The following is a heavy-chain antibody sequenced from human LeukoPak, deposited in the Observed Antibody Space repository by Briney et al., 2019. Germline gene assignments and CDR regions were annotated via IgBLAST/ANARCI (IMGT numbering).Heavy chain of an antibody. V-gene: IGHV4-39*07. D-gene: IGHD3-9*01. J-gene: IGHJ4*02. CDR3: ARVSGTNNYDILTGDYVLDY. CDR2: INHSGST. CDR1: GGSISSSSYY. Sequence: SETLSLTCSVSGGSISSSSYYWSWIRQPPGKGLEWVGEINHSGSTNYNPSLKSRVTISVDTSKNQFSLKLSSVTAADTAVYYCARVSGTNNYDILTGDYVLDYWGQGTLVTVSS.